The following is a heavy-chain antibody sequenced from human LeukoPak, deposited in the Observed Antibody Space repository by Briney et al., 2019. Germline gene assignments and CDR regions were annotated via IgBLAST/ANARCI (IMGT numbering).Heavy chain of an antibody. CDR3: ARSYCTNGVCRYYFDY. V-gene: IGHV3-21*01. Sequence: NPGGPLRLSCAASGFTFSSYSMNWVRQAPGKGLEWVSSISSSSSYTYYADSVKGRFTISRDNAKNSLYLQMNSLRAEDTAVYYCARSYCTNGVCRYYFDYWGQGTLVTVSS. CDR1: GFTFSSYS. J-gene: IGHJ4*02. CDR2: ISSSSSYT. D-gene: IGHD2-8*01.